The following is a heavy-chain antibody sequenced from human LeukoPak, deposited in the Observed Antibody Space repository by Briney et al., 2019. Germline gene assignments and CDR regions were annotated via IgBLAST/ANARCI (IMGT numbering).Heavy chain of an antibody. CDR2: IIPILGIA. CDR1: GGTFSSYA. V-gene: IGHV1-69*04. CDR3: ARTLSNFLTPADY. Sequence: SVKVSCKASGGTFSSYAISWVRPAPGQGLEWMGRIIPILGIANYAQKFQGRVTITADKSTSTAYMELSSLRSEDTAVYYCARTLSNFLTPADYWGQGTLVTVSS. J-gene: IGHJ4*02. D-gene: IGHD3-9*01.